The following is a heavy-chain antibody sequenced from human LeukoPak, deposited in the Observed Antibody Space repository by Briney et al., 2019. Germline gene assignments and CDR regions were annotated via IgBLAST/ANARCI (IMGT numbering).Heavy chain of an antibody. J-gene: IGHJ4*02. CDR2: ISAYNGNT. Sequence: GASVKVSCKASGYTFTGYYMHWVRQAPGQGLEWMGWISAYNGNTNYAQKLQGRVTMTTDTSTSTAYMELRSLRSDDTAVYYCARKRSGPYYFDYWGQGTLVTVSS. CDR3: ARKRSGPYYFDY. V-gene: IGHV1-18*04. CDR1: GYTFTGYY.